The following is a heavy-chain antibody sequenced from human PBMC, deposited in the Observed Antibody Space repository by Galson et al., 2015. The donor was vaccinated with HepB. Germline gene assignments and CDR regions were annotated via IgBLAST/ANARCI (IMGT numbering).Heavy chain of an antibody. Sequence: LRLSCAASGFPFTAYGLHWVRQAPGKGLEWVAVISNDGTNKYYADCVKGRFTISRDNSKNTVDLQMNSLRVEDTALYYCANPTPREMNDAFDFWGQGTMVTVSS. CDR2: ISNDGTNK. CDR1: GFPFTAYG. CDR3: ANPTPREMNDAFDF. V-gene: IGHV3-30*18. J-gene: IGHJ3*01.